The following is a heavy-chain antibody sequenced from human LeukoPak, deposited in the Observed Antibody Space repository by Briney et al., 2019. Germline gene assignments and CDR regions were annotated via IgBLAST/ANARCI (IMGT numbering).Heavy chain of an antibody. J-gene: IGHJ3*01. CDR1: GFTFSSYW. CDR2: ISGSGGST. V-gene: IGHV3-23*01. Sequence: PGGSLRLSCAASGFTFSSYWMSWVRQAPGKGLEWVSAISGSGGSTYYADSVKGRFTISRDNSKNTLYLQMNSLRAEDTAVYYCAKGGLIAVAGFYWGQGTMVTVSS. CDR3: AKGGLIAVAGFY. D-gene: IGHD6-19*01.